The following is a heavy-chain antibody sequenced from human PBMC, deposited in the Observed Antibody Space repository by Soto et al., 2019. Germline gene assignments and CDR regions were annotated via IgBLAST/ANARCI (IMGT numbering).Heavy chain of an antibody. Sequence: SLTCSVSGGSVTSSGYYWGWIRQPPGKGLEWIGNIYYSGSTYYNPSLKSRVTMSVDTSKNQFSLNLSSVTAEDTAVYYCAKNVWGITIFGGMDVWGQGTTVTVSS. CDR2: IYYSGST. J-gene: IGHJ6*02. CDR1: GGSVTSSGYY. D-gene: IGHD3-9*01. CDR3: AKNVWGITIFGGMDV. V-gene: IGHV4-39*07.